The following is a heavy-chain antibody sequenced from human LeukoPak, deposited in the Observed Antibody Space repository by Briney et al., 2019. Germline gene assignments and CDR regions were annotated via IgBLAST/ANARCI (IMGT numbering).Heavy chain of an antibody. CDR2: ISSSGSNM. J-gene: IGHJ4*02. Sequence: GGSLRLSCAASGFTFSDYYMSWIRQAPGQGLEWVSYISSSGSNMYYADSVKGRFTISMDNTKNSLYLQMNSLRAEDTSVYYCARDYRVGGPYAVVPMKSFWGQGPLVTVSS. CDR3: ARDYRVGGPYAVVPMKSF. V-gene: IGHV3-11*01. CDR1: GFTFSDYY. D-gene: IGHD1-26*01.